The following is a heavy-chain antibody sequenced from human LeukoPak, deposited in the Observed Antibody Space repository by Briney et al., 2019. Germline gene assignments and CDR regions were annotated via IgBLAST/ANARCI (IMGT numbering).Heavy chain of an antibody. CDR2: INHSGST. CDR3: ARGQYYDSSGYYAY. V-gene: IGHV4-34*01. J-gene: IGHJ4*02. Sequence: SETLSLTCAVYGGSFIGYYWSWIRQPPGKGLEWIGEINHSGSTNYNPSLKSRVTISVDTSKNQFSLKLSSVTAADTAVYYCARGQYYDSSGYYAYWGQGTLVTVSS. D-gene: IGHD3-22*01. CDR1: GGSFIGYY.